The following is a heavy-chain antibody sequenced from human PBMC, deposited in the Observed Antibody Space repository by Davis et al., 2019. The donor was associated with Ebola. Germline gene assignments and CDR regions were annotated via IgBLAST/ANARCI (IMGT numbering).Heavy chain of an antibody. V-gene: IGHV1-18*01. D-gene: IGHD6-13*01. Sequence: ASVKVSCKASGYTFTSYGISWVRQAPGQGLEWMGWISAYNGNTNYAQKLQGRVTMTTDTSTSTAYMELRSLRSDDTAMYYCARRGYISSGTGRSGWFDPWGQGTLVTVSS. CDR3: ARRGYISSGTGRSGWFDP. J-gene: IGHJ5*02. CDR2: ISAYNGNT. CDR1: GYTFTSYG.